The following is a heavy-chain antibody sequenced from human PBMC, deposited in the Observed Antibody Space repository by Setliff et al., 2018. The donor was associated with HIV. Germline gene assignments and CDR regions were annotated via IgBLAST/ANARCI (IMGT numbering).Heavy chain of an antibody. CDR1: GGAISSYY. CDR3: ARGSSGWTFDY. J-gene: IGHJ4*02. Sequence: SETRSLTCNVSGGAISSYYWNWIRQPPGKGLEWIGYIYYSGGTNYNPSLKSRVTISADKSKNQFSLKLSSVTATDTAGYYCARGSSGWTFDYWGQGTLVTVSS. V-gene: IGHV4-59*01. D-gene: IGHD6-19*01. CDR2: IYYSGGT.